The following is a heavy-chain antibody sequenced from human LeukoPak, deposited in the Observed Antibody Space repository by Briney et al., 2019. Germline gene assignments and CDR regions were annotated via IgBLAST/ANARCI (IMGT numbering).Heavy chain of an antibody. D-gene: IGHD4-17*01. V-gene: IGHV3-30*04. CDR3: ALGLYGDYSFDY. CDR1: GFSFDDYA. CDR2: ISYDGSNK. Sequence: PGGSLRLSCTTSGFSFDDYAMHWVRQAPGKGLEWVAVISYDGSNKYYADSVKGRFTISRDNSKNTLYLQMNSLRVEDTAVYYCALGLYGDYSFDYWGQGTLVTVSS. J-gene: IGHJ4*02.